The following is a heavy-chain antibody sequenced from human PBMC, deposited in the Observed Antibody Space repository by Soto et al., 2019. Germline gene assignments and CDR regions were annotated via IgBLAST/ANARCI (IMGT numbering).Heavy chain of an antibody. Sequence: EVQLVESGGGLVQPGGSLRLSCAASNFTFSRYSMNWFRQAPGKGLEWVSYISSSTNTIYYADSVKGRFTISRDNAKSSLYLQMKSLRDEDTAVYYCARQLGSPPAGDFDYWGQGTLVTVSS. CDR3: ARQLGSPPAGDFDY. D-gene: IGHD3-3*02. J-gene: IGHJ4*02. V-gene: IGHV3-48*02. CDR1: NFTFSRYS. CDR2: ISSSTNTI.